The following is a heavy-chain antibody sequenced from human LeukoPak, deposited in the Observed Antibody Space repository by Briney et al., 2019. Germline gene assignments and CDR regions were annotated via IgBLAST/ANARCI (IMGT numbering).Heavy chain of an antibody. J-gene: IGHJ3*02. CDR1: GYTFTGYY. D-gene: IGHD2-15*01. CDR3: AREGRGWAFDI. V-gene: IGHV1-2*02. CDR2: INPNSGST. Sequence: ASVKGSCKASGYTFTGYYIHCVPQPPGQGLKWMEWINPNSGSTKYAPKFQCTVTMTTDTSISTAHMELSRLRSDDTAVYYWAREGRGWAFDIWGQGTMVTVSS.